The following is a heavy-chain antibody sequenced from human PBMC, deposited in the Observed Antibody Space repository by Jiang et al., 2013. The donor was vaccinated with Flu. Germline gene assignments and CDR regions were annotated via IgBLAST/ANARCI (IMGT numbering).Heavy chain of an antibody. CDR1: GYRLTELS. CDR3: ATGGFTGPANLDY. CDR2: FDPEYGKV. V-gene: IGHV1-24*01. J-gene: IGHJ4*02. D-gene: IGHD3-10*01. Sequence: SGAEVKKPGASVKVSCKVSGYRLTELSLHWVRQAPGKGLEWMGGFDPEYGKVVYAQKFQGRVTMTEDTSTHTASMEVSSLRSDDTAIYYCATGGFTGPANLDYWGQGTLVIVSS.